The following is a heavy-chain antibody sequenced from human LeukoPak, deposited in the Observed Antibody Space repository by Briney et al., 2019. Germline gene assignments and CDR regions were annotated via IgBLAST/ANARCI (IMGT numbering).Heavy chain of an antibody. D-gene: IGHD3-22*01. J-gene: IGHJ1*01. Sequence: ASVKVSCKASGYTFTNYDINWVRQATGQGLEWMGWMNPNSGDTGYAQKFQGRVTMTRSTSISTAYMELGSLRSEDTAVYYCARGGNYYETNTFSAHIHHWGQGTLVTVSS. V-gene: IGHV1-8*01. CDR2: MNPNSGDT. CDR3: ARGGNYYETNTFSAHIHH. CDR1: GYTFTNYD.